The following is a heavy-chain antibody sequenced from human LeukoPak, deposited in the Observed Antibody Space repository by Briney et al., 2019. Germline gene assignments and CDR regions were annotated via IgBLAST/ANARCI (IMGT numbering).Heavy chain of an antibody. V-gene: IGHV3-7*03. Sequence: GGSLRLSCAASGFIFSSYWMSWVRQAPGKGLEWVANVREDGSEKYYVDSVKGRFTISRDNAKNSLYLQTNSLRAEDTAVYYCARRALRYCSSTSCPAQYYGVDVWGKGTTVTVSS. CDR2: VREDGSEK. CDR3: ARRALRYCSSTSCPAQYYGVDV. D-gene: IGHD2-2*01. J-gene: IGHJ6*04. CDR1: GFIFSSYW.